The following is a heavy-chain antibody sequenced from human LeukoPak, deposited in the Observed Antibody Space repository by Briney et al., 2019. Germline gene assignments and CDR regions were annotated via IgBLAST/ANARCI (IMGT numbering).Heavy chain of an antibody. CDR3: ARDHRASSSWYVLGY. D-gene: IGHD6-13*01. CDR2: ISSSSSYI. J-gene: IGHJ4*02. Sequence: PGGSLRLSCAASGFTFSSYSMNWVRQAPGKGLEWVSSISSSSSYIYYADSVKGRFTISRDNAKNSLYLQMNSLRAEDTAVYHCARDHRASSSWYVLGYWGQGTLVTVSS. V-gene: IGHV3-21*01. CDR1: GFTFSSYS.